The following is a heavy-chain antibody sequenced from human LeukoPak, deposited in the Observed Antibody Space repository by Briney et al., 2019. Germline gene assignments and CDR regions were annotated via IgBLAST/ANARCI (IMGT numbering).Heavy chain of an antibody. J-gene: IGHJ4*02. CDR1: GGSISSSSYY. CDR3: ARGVYYGSGPFDY. CDR2: IYYSGST. Sequence: SETLSLTCTVSGGSISSSSYYWGWVRQPPGKGLEWIGSIYYSGSTYYNPSLKSRVTISVDTSKNQFSLKLSSVTAADTAVYYCARGVYYGSGPFDYWGQGTLVTVSS. D-gene: IGHD3-10*01. V-gene: IGHV4-39*07.